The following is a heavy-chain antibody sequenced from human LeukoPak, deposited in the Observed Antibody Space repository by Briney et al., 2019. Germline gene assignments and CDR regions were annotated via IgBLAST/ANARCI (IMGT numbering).Heavy chain of an antibody. Sequence: PSETLSLTCTVSGGSISSYYWSWIRQPPGKGLEWIGYIYYGGSTNYNPSLKSRVTISVDTSKNQFSLKLSSVTAADTAVYYCARAPGMDVWGQGTTVTVSS. V-gene: IGHV4-59*01. J-gene: IGHJ6*02. CDR1: GGSISSYY. CDR3: ARAPGMDV. CDR2: IYYGGST.